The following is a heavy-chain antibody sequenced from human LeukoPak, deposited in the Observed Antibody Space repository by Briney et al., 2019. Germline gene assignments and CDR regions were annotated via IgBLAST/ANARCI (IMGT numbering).Heavy chain of an antibody. CDR3: AREPSGWYVDY. CDR1: GFTFSDHS. J-gene: IGHJ4*02. Sequence: GGSLGLSCATSGFTFSDHSINWVRQAPGKGLEWVSYISGSSNYIYYADSVKGRFTISRDHAKNSVYLQMNGLRAEDTAVYFCAREPSGWYVDYWGQGTLVTVSS. D-gene: IGHD6-19*01. CDR2: ISGSSNYI. V-gene: IGHV3-21*01.